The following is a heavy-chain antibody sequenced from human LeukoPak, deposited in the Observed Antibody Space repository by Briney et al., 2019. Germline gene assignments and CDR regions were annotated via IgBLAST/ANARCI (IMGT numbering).Heavy chain of an antibody. CDR2: IYYSGST. Sequence: SETLSLTCTVSGGSISSYYWSWFRQPPGKGLEWIGYIYYSGSTNYNPSLKSRVTISVDTSKNQFSLKLSSVTAADTAVYYCARGIVGATLWGQGTLVTVSS. V-gene: IGHV4-59*01. J-gene: IGHJ4*02. D-gene: IGHD1-26*01. CDR1: GGSISSYY. CDR3: ARGIVGATL.